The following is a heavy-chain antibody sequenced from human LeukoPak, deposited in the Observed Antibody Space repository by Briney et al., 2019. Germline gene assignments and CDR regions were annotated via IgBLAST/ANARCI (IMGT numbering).Heavy chain of an antibody. CDR1: GGSIRSSYYY. CDR3: AREDYYDSSAPDI. Sequence: PSETLSLTCTVSGGSIRSSYYYWGWIRQPPGKGLEWIGYIYYSGSTNYNPSLKSRVTISVDTSKNQFSLKLSSVTAADTAVYYCAREDYYDSSAPDIWGQGTMVTVSS. J-gene: IGHJ3*02. CDR2: IYYSGST. V-gene: IGHV4-61*01. D-gene: IGHD3-22*01.